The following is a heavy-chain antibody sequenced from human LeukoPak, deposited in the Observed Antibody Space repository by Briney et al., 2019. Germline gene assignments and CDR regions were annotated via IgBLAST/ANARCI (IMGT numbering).Heavy chain of an antibody. CDR2: IDGSGDNR. V-gene: IGHV3-23*01. J-gene: IGHJ4*02. Sequence: GGSLRLSCAASGFTFSNYAMSWVRQAPGKGLEWVSSIDGSGDNRYYADSVKGRFTISGDNSGNTLYLQLRGLGAEDTATYYCAKVQMSTGWTFDFWGQGSLVTVSS. CDR1: GFTFSNYA. D-gene: IGHD2-2*01. CDR3: AKVQMSTGWTFDF.